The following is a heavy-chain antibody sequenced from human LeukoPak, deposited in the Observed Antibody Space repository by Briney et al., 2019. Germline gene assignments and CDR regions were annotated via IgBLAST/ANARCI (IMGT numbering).Heavy chain of an antibody. D-gene: IGHD3-10*02. CDR3: AKCSGYECYGMDV. J-gene: IGHJ6*02. Sequence: GGSLRLSRAASGFTFSSFAMHWVRQAPGKGLEWVAIISYDGSDKYYADSVKGRFTISRDNSRNTLYLQMNRPRAEDTAMYYYAKCSGYECYGMDVWGQGTTVTVSS. V-gene: IGHV3-30*18. CDR2: ISYDGSDK. CDR1: GFTFSSFA.